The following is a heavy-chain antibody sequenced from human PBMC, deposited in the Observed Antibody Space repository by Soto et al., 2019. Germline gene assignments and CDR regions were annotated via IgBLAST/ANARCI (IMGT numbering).Heavy chain of an antibody. D-gene: IGHD6-19*01. CDR1: GGSISSYY. V-gene: IGHV4-59*08. J-gene: IGHJ4*02. CDR3: ARLRSGPDNGWYWAFDY. CDR2: IYYSGST. Sequence: SETLSLTCTVSGGSISSYYWSWIRQPPGKGLEWIGYIYYSGSTNYNPSLKSRVTVSVDTSKNQFSLKLNSVTAADTAVYFCARLRSGPDNGWYWAFDYWGRGTLVTVSS.